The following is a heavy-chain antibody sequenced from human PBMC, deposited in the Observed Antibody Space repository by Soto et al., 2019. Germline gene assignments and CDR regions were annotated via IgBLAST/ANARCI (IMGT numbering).Heavy chain of an antibody. J-gene: IGHJ4*02. Sequence: EVLLLESRGGLVQPGGSLRLSCAASGLTFRNYAMSWVRQAPGKGPEWVSAISGNGVNTYYSDSVRGRFTISRDNSKNTLYLQMNSLRAEDTAIYYCAKERAWGSSWGGTLVLWGQGTLVTVSS. CDR1: GLTFRNYA. D-gene: IGHD6-13*01. CDR3: AKERAWGSSWGGTLVL. V-gene: IGHV3-23*01. CDR2: ISGNGVNT.